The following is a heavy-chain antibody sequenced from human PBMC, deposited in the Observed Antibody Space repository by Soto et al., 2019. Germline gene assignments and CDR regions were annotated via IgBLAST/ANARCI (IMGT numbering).Heavy chain of an antibody. V-gene: IGHV4-59*08. CDR3: ARGRHWFGP. CDR1: GISITSSY. J-gene: IGHJ5*02. CDR2: ISDRGDI. Sequence: SETLSLTCTVSGISITSSYWNWFRQSPGKGLEWIGQISDRGDINYNPPLESRVAISTDTSKNQVSLTLTAVNSADTAVYFCARGRHWFGPWGQGTLVTVSS.